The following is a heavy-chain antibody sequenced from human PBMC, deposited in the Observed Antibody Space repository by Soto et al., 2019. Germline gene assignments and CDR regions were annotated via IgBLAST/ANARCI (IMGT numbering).Heavy chain of an antibody. J-gene: IGHJ3*02. CDR1: GGSISSSRYY. CDR2: IYYSGST. CDR3: AGGPSGAFDI. V-gene: IGHV4-39*01. Sequence: QLQLQESGPGLVKPSETLSLTCTVSGGSISSSRYYWGWIRQPPGKGLEWIGSIYYSGSTYYNPSLKRRVTISVDTSKNHFSLELSSVTAADTAVYYCAGGPSGAFDIWGQGTMVTVSS.